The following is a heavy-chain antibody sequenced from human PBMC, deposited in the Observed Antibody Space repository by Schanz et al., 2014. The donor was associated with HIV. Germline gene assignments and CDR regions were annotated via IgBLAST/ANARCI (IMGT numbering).Heavy chain of an antibody. CDR3: AKDRNQYDSRYIGKGNYYYYYGMDV. D-gene: IGHD3-22*01. J-gene: IGHJ6*02. CDR2: ISYDGTKK. CDR1: GFTFNSYG. Sequence: QVQLVESGGGVVQPGRSLRLSCAASGFTFNSYGMHWVRQAPGKGLEWVAVISYDGTKKHYADSVKGRFTISRDNSKNTVYLQAKSLRPEDTAVYYCAKDRNQYDSRYIGKGNYYYYYGMDVWGQGTTVTVSS. V-gene: IGHV3-30*19.